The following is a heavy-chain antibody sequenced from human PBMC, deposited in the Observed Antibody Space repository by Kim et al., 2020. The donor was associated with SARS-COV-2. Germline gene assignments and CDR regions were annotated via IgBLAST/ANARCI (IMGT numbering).Heavy chain of an antibody. V-gene: IGHV3-23*01. J-gene: IGHJ4*02. D-gene: IGHD6-25*01. Sequence: DYADSVKGRFTISRDNSKNTLYLQMNSLRAEDTAVYYCAKAFSIAAAFDYWGQGTLVTVSS. CDR3: AKAFSIAAAFDY.